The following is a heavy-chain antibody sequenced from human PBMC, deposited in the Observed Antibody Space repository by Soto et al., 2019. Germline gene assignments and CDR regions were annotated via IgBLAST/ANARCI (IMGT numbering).Heavy chain of an antibody. D-gene: IGHD2-15*01. CDR1: GFTFSSYT. CDR3: AKAGSAGSCYGY. Sequence: EVQLLESGGGLVQPGGSLRLSCAASGFTFSSYTMGWVRQAPGKGLEWVSDISANGGSTFYADSLKGRFTISRDNSKNSLLLQMNSLRAEDTALYYCAKAGSAGSCYGYWGQGTLVTVSS. CDR2: ISANGGST. V-gene: IGHV3-23*01. J-gene: IGHJ4*02.